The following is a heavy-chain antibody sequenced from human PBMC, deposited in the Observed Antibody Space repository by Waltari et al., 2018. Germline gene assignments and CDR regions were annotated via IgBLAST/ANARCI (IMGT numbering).Heavy chain of an antibody. CDR1: GGSISSYY. CDR3: ARESCSSTSCLYYYYYGMDV. V-gene: IGHV4-4*07. Sequence: QVQLQESGPGLVKPSETLSLTCTVSGGSISSYYWSWIRQPAGQGLEWIGRIYTSGSTNYNPSLKSRVTMSVDTSKNQFSLKLSSVTAADTAVYYCARESCSSTSCLYYYYYGMDVWGQGTTVTVSS. D-gene: IGHD2-2*01. J-gene: IGHJ6*02. CDR2: IYTSGST.